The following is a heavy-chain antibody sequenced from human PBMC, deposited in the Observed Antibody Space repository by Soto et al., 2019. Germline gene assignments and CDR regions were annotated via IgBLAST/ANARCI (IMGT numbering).Heavy chain of an antibody. D-gene: IGHD4-17*01. Sequence: ASVKVSCKASGYTFTSYDINWVRQATGQGLEWMGRMNPNSGNTGYAQKFQGRVTMTRNTSISTAYMELSSLRSEDTAVYYCARGLITVTHRGYYYGMDVWGQGTTVTVSS. V-gene: IGHV1-8*01. CDR1: GYTFTSYD. CDR3: ARGLITVTHRGYYYGMDV. J-gene: IGHJ6*02. CDR2: MNPNSGNT.